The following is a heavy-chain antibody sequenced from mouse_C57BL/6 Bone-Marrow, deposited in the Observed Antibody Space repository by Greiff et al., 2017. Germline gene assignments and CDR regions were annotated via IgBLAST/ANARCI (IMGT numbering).Heavy chain of an antibody. J-gene: IGHJ2*01. V-gene: IGHV1-82*01. CDR1: GYAFSSSW. CDR3: ARGYYGSSFDY. CDR2: IYPGDGDT. Sequence: QVQLKESGPELVQPGASVKISCKASGYAFSSSWMNWVKQRPGKGLEWIGRIYPGDGDTNYNGKFKGKATLTADKYSSTAYMQLSSLTSEDSAVYFCARGYYGSSFDYWGQGTTLTVSS. D-gene: IGHD1-1*01.